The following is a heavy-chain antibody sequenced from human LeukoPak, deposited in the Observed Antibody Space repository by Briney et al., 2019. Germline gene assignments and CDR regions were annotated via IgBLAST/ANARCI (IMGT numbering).Heavy chain of an antibody. CDR1: GFTFSSYA. V-gene: IGHV3-23*01. J-gene: IGHJ4*02. D-gene: IGHD3-9*01. CDR2: VSSNGAKT. Sequence: GGSLRLSCAASGFTFSSYAITWVRQAPGKGLEWVSAVSSNGAKTYYADSVKGRFTISRDNYKNTLYLQMNSLRAEDTAVYYCAKESTILNHFDYWGQGTLVTVSS. CDR3: AKESTILNHFDY.